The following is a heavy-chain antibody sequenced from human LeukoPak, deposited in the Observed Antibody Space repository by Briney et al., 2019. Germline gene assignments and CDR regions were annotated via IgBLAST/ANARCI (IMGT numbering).Heavy chain of an antibody. D-gene: IGHD2-2*01. CDR2: IKSKTDSGTT. J-gene: IGHJ4*02. CDR3: TTAPAQSDY. CDR1: GFTVSSNY. Sequence: GGSLRLSCAASGFTVSSNYMSWVRQAPGKGLEWVGRIKSKTDSGTTDYAAPVKGRFTISRDDSKNTLYLQMNSLKFEDTAVYYCTTAPAQSDYWGQGTLVTVSS. V-gene: IGHV3-15*01.